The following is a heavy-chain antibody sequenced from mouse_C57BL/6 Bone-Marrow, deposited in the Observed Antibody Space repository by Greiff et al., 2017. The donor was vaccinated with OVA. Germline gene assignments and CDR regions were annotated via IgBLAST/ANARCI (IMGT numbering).Heavy chain of an antibody. V-gene: IGHV10-1*01. D-gene: IGHD1-1*01. J-gene: IGHJ2*01. Sequence: EVHLVESGGGLVQPKGSLKLSCAASGFSFNTYAMNWVRQAPGKGLEWVARIRSKSNNYATYYADSVKDRFTISRDDSDSMLYLQMNNMKTEDTAIYYCVGQGTTLVADYWGTGTTLTVSS. CDR3: VGQGTTLVADY. CDR2: IRSKSNNYAT. CDR1: GFSFNTYA.